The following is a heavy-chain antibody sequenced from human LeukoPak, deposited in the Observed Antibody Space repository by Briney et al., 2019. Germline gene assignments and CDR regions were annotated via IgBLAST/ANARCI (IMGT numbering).Heavy chain of an antibody. CDR3: ARSAAAAGGYYYYYMDV. Sequence: GASVKVSCKASGYTFTGYYMHWVRQAPGQGLEWMGWINPNSGGTNYAQKFQGRVTMTRDTSISTAYMELSRLRSDDTAVYYCARSAAAAGGYYYYYMDVWGKGTTVTVSS. CDR2: INPNSGGT. J-gene: IGHJ6*03. D-gene: IGHD6-13*01. V-gene: IGHV1-2*02. CDR1: GYTFTGYY.